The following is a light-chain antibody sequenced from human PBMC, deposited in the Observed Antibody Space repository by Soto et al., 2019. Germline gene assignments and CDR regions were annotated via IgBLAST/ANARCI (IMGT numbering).Light chain of an antibody. Sequence: IVMTQSPVTLSLSPGERATLSCRASKSVNSDLAWYQHNPGQAPRLLIYGASTSATGIPARFSGSGSGTEFTLTISSLQSEDVAVYYCQQYNTWPPWTFGQGTKVEIK. J-gene: IGKJ1*01. CDR3: QQYNTWPPWT. CDR1: KSVNSD. CDR2: GAS. V-gene: IGKV3-15*01.